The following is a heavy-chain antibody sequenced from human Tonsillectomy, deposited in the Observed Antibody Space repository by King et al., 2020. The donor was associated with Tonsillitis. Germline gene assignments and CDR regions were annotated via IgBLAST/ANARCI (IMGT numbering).Heavy chain of an antibody. Sequence: VQLVESGGDLVQPGGSLRLSCAASGFTFSSYAMNWVRQAPGKGLEWVSAISGSGGSTYYADSVKGRFTISRDNSRNTLYLQMNSLRAEDTAIYYCAKDRAYYYGSGSYDQNADWFDPWSQGTLVTVSS. CDR1: GFTFSSYA. V-gene: IGHV3-23*04. D-gene: IGHD3-10*01. J-gene: IGHJ5*02. CDR3: AKDRAYYYGSGSYDQNADWFDP. CDR2: ISGSGGST.